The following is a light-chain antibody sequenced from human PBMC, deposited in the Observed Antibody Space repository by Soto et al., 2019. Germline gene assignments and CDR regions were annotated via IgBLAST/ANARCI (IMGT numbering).Light chain of an antibody. Sequence: QSALTQPPSASGSPGQSVTISCTGTSSDVGGYNSVSWYQQHPGKAPKLMIYEVSKRPSGVPDRFSGSKSGNTASLTVSGLQAEDEAHYYCSSYAGSNNFVVFGGGTKVTVL. CDR1: SSDVGGYNS. CDR2: EVS. CDR3: SSYAGSNNFVV. J-gene: IGLJ2*01. V-gene: IGLV2-8*01.